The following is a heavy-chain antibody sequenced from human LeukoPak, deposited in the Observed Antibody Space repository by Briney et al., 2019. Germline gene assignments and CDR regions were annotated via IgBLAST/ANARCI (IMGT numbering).Heavy chain of an antibody. V-gene: IGHV1-18*04. D-gene: IGHD6-19*01. Sequence: ASVKVSCKASGYTFTNYALSWVRQAPGQGLEWMGWISAYNGNTNYAQKFQGRVTVTTDTSTSTAYLELRSLRSDDTAVYYCARDRVAGAFYFDYWGRGTLVTVSS. J-gene: IGHJ4*02. CDR1: GYTFTNYA. CDR2: ISAYNGNT. CDR3: ARDRVAGAFYFDY.